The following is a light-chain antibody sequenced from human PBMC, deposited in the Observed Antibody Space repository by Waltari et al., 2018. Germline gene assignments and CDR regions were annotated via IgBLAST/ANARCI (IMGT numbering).Light chain of an antibody. CDR1: QRIRNY. J-gene: IGKJ2*01. V-gene: IGKV1-39*01. CDR3: QQSYSTPYT. CDR2: AAS. Sequence: DIQMTQPSSPLSASVGYRGTTTCRTSQRIRNYLNWYQQKPGKAPKLLIYAASSLQSGVPSRFSGSGSGTDFTLTISNLQPEDSATYYCQQSYSTPYTFGQETKLEIK.